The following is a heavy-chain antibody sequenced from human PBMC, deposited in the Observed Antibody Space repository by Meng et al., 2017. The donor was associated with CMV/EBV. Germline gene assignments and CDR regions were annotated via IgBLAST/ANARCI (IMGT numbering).Heavy chain of an antibody. Sequence: HVQRVQSGAEGKKPGSAVKVSCKAAGGTFSSYAISWVRQAPGQGREWMGGIIPIFGTANYAQKFQGRVTITADESTSTAYMELSSLRSEDTAVYYCARMPRDGYNYIDYWGQGTLVTVSS. CDR3: ARMPRDGYNYIDY. J-gene: IGHJ4*02. CDR2: IIPIFGTA. V-gene: IGHV1-69*12. D-gene: IGHD5-24*01. CDR1: GGTFSSYA.